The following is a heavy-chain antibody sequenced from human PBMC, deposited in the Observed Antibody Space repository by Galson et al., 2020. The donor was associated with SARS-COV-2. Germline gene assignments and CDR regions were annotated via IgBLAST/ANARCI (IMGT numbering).Heavy chain of an antibody. D-gene: IGHD1-1*01. CDR1: GFTFSSYS. CDR3: AKRGVDGDNPWDFQD. J-gene: IGHJ1*01. CDR2: IGGSGGGK. V-gene: IGHV3-23*01. Sequence: GGTLRLSCAASGFTFSSYSMSWVRQAPGKGLEWVSAIGGSGGGKYYADSVKGRFIISRDNSKNTLYLQMNSLRAEDMAVYYCAKRGVDGDNPWDFQDWGQGTLVTVSS.